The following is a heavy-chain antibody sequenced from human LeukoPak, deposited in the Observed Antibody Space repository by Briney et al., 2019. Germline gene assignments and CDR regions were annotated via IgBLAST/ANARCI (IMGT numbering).Heavy chain of an antibody. Sequence: PSETLSLTCTVSGGSISSYYWSWIRQPPGKGLEWSGYIYYSGSTNYNPSLKSRVTISVDTSKTQFSLKLSSVTAADTAVYYCAREEGMGDAFDIWGQGTMVTVSS. CDR1: GGSISSYY. CDR3: AREEGMGDAFDI. CDR2: IYYSGST. J-gene: IGHJ3*02. V-gene: IGHV4-59*01. D-gene: IGHD2-8*01.